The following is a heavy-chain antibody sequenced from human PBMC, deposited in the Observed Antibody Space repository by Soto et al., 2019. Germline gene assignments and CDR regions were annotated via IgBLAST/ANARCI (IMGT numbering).Heavy chain of an antibody. CDR1: GGSISSSNYY. Sequence: SETLSLTCTVSGGSISSSNYYWGWIRQPPGKGLEWIGYIYYSGSTYYNPSLKSRVTISVDTSKNQFSLKLSSVTAADTAVYYCARDRGAMVRGLEENWFDPWGQGTLVTVSS. CDR3: ARDRGAMVRGLEENWFDP. V-gene: IGHV4-30-4*08. J-gene: IGHJ5*02. CDR2: IYYSGST. D-gene: IGHD3-10*01.